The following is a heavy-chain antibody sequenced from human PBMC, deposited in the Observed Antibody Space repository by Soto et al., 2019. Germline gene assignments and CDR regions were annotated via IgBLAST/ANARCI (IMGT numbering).Heavy chain of an antibody. Sequence: EVQLVESGGGLVKPGGSLRLSCAASGFTFSSYSMNWVRQAPGKGLEWVSSISSSSSYIYYADSVKGRFTISRDNAKNSLYLQMNNLRAEDTAVYYCARDSPYPKINWFDPWGQGTLVTVSS. CDR3: ARDSPYPKINWFDP. V-gene: IGHV3-21*01. CDR1: GFTFSSYS. J-gene: IGHJ5*02. CDR2: ISSSSSYI.